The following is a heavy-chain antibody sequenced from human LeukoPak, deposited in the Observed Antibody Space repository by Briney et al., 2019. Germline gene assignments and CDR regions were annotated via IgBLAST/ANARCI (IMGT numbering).Heavy chain of an antibody. CDR2: INAGNGNT. Sequence: ASVTVSCTASGYTFTSYAMHWVRQAPGQRLEWMGWINAGNGNTKYSQKFQGRVTITRDTSASTAYMELSSLRSEDTAVYYCARSPAAYYGDYDYTLDYWGQGTLVTVSS. V-gene: IGHV1-3*01. CDR1: GYTFTSYA. CDR3: ARSPAAYYGDYDYTLDY. J-gene: IGHJ4*02. D-gene: IGHD4-17*01.